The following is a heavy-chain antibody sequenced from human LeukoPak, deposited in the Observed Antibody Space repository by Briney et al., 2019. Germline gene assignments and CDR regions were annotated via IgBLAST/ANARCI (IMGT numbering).Heavy chain of an antibody. V-gene: IGHV3-9*01. D-gene: IGHD4-17*01. Sequence: GGSLRLSCAASGFTFDDYAMHWVRQAPGKGLEWVSGISWNSGSIGYADSVKGRFTISRDNAKNSLYLQMNSLRAEDTALYYCARIPIMTTVTPNYYYYYYMDVWGKGTTVTVSS. J-gene: IGHJ6*03. CDR2: ISWNSGSI. CDR3: ARIPIMTTVTPNYYYYYYMDV. CDR1: GFTFDDYA.